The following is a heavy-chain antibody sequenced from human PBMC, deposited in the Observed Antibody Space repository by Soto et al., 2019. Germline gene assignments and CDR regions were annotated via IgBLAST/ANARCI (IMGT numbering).Heavy chain of an antibody. V-gene: IGHV4-59*01. J-gene: IGHJ2*01. CDR1: GGSISSYY. CDR3: ARAYYDGSGYADTYWYFDL. Sequence: QVQLQESGPGLVKPSETLSLTCTVSGGSISSYYWSWIRQPPGKGLEWIGYIYYSGSTNHNPSLKARVTLSVDTSKTQFSLKLSSVTAEDTAVYYCARAYYDGSGYADTYWYFDLWGRGTLFTVSS. D-gene: IGHD3-22*01. CDR2: IYYSGST.